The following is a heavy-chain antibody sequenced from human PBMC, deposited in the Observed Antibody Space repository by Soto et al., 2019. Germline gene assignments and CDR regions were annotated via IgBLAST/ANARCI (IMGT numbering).Heavy chain of an antibody. Sequence: GSLRLSCAASGFTFSSCAMSWVRQAPGKGLEWVSAISGSGGSTYYADSVKGRFTISRDNSKNTLYLQMNSLRAEDTAVYYCASQADPTVVTPINRFDPWGQGTLVTLSS. CDR3: ASQADPTVVTPINRFDP. CDR1: GFTFSSCA. D-gene: IGHD4-17*01. CDR2: ISGSGGST. J-gene: IGHJ5*02. V-gene: IGHV3-23*01.